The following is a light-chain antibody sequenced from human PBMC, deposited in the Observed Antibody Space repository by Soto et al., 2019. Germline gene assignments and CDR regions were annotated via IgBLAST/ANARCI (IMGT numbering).Light chain of an antibody. CDR1: QSVSSN. CDR3: RQYNKWPSFS. Sequence: EIVMTQSPATLSVSPGERATLSCRASQSVSSNLAWYQQKPGQAPRLLMYGASTRATGIPARLSGSGSGTEFPLTISSLQSEDFAVYYCRQYNKWPSFSFGGGTKVEIK. CDR2: GAS. J-gene: IGKJ4*01. V-gene: IGKV3-15*01.